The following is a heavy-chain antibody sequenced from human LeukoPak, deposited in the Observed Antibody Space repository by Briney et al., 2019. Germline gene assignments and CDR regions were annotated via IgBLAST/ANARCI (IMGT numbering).Heavy chain of an antibody. D-gene: IGHD2-2*02. CDR1: GFTFSSYG. J-gene: IGHJ4*02. CDR3: AKGGLATAIPEVDY. Sequence: GRSLRLSCAASGFTFSSYGMHWVRQAPGKGLEWVAVIWYDGSNKYYADSVKGRFTISRDNSKNTLYLQMNSLRAEDTAVYYCAKGGLATAIPEVDYWGQGTLVTVSS. CDR2: IWYDGSNK. V-gene: IGHV3-33*06.